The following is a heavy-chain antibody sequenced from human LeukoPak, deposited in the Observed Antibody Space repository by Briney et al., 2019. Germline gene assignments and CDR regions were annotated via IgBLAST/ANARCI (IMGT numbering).Heavy chain of an antibody. D-gene: IGHD3-22*01. CDR2: MNPNSGNT. J-gene: IGHJ4*02. CDR3: ARGSTLRYYDSSGYYPFDY. CDR1: GYTFTSYD. V-gene: IGHV1-8*01. Sequence: ASVKVSCKASGYTFTSYDINWVRQATGQGLEWMGWMNPNSGNTGYAQKFQGRVTMTRNTSISTAYMELSSLRSEDTAVYYCARGSTLRYYDSSGYYPFDYWGQGTLVTVSS.